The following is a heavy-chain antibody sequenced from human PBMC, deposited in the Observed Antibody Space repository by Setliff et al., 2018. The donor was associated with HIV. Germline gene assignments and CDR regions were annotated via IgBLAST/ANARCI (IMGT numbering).Heavy chain of an antibody. J-gene: IGHJ4*02. V-gene: IGHV3-23*01. Sequence: GGSLRLSCAASGFTFSSYAMTWVRQAPGKGLEWVSSIRSSGDNTDYADSVKGRFTISRDNPKNTVSLQLNSLRIEDTAVYYCARDFSWATDSWGQGTLVTVSS. D-gene: IGHD2-15*01. CDR3: ARDFSWATDS. CDR2: IRSSGDNT. CDR1: GFTFSSYA.